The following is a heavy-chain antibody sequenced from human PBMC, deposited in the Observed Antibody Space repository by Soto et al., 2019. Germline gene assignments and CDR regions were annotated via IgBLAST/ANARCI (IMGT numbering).Heavy chain of an antibody. J-gene: IGHJ6*02. CDR1: GFTFSSYA. D-gene: IGHD1-1*01. CDR2: ISGSGGST. V-gene: IGHV3-23*01. CDR3: AKEGGRGTTYYYYGMDV. Sequence: GGSLRLSCAASGFTFSSYAMSWVRQAPGKGLEWVSAISGSGGSTYYADSVKGRFTISRDNSKNTLYLQMNSLRAEDTAVYYWAKEGGRGTTYYYYGMDVWGQGTTVTVSS.